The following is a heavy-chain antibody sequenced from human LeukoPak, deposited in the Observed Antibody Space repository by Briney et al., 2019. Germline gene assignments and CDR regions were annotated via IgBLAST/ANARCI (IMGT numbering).Heavy chain of an antibody. Sequence: SETLSLTCTVSGGSISSYYWTWIRQPPGKGLEWLGFISYSGSTSYNPSLKSRVTISLDTSKNQFSLRLTSVTAADTAVYYCARKRVVGAHNFDYWGQGTLVTVFS. V-gene: IGHV4-59*01. CDR3: ARKRVVGAHNFDY. J-gene: IGHJ4*02. CDR2: ISYSGST. D-gene: IGHD1-26*01. CDR1: GGSISSYY.